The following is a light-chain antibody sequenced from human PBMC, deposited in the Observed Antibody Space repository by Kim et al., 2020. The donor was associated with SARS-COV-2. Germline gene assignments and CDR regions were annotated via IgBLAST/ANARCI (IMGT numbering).Light chain of an antibody. V-gene: IGKV1-5*03. Sequence: DIQMTQSPSTLSASVGDRVTITCRASQSISSWLAWYQQKPGKAPKLLIYKASSLESGVPSRFSGSGSGKEFTLTISSLQPDDFATYYCQQYNSYSEYTFGQGTKLEI. CDR3: QQYNSYSEYT. CDR2: KAS. J-gene: IGKJ2*01. CDR1: QSISSW.